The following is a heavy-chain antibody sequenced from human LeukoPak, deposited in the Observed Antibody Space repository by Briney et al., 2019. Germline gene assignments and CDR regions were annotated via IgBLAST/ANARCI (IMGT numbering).Heavy chain of an antibody. CDR3: ARGVYDGSGSLFDY. CDR1: GGSISSGDYY. Sequence: SETLSLTCTVSGGSISSGDYYWSWIRQPPGKGLEWIGYIYYSGSTYYNPSLKSRVTISVDTSKNQFSLKLSSVTAADTAVYYCARGVYDGSGSLFDYWGQGALVTVSS. J-gene: IGHJ4*02. V-gene: IGHV4-30-4*01. D-gene: IGHD3-22*01. CDR2: IYYSGST.